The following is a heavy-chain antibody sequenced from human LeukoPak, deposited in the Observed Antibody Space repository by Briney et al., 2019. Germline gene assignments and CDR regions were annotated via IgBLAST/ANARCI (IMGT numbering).Heavy chain of an antibody. CDR3: ARVPTGCSGGSCYFCDY. Sequence: GASVKVSCKASGYTFTSYGINWVRQATGQGLEWMGWMNPNSGNTGYAQKFQGRVTMTRNTSISTAYMELSSLRSEDTAVYYCARVPTGCSGGSCYFCDYWGQGTLVTVSS. CDR2: MNPNSGNT. J-gene: IGHJ4*02. CDR1: GYTFTSYG. D-gene: IGHD2-15*01. V-gene: IGHV1-8*02.